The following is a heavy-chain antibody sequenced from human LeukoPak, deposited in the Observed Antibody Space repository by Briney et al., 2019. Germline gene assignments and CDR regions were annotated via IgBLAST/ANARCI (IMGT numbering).Heavy chain of an antibody. Sequence: GGSLRLSCSASGFIFSDYYMSWIRQAPGKGLEWVSYISSSGITIYYADSVKGRFTISRDNAKNSLYLQMNSLRAEDTAVYYCAELGITMIGGVWGKGTTVTISS. CDR2: ISSSGITI. CDR3: AELGITMIGGV. D-gene: IGHD3-10*02. J-gene: IGHJ6*04. CDR1: GFIFSDYY. V-gene: IGHV3-11*04.